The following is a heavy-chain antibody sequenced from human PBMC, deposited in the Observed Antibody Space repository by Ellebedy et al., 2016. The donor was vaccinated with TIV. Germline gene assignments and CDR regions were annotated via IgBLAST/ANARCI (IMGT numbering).Heavy chain of an antibody. Sequence: GESLKISCAASGFSFSSYWMSWVRQAPGEGLEWVANIRQDGNDKYYVDSVKGRFTISRDNAKNSLYLQMNSLRAEDTAVYYCASDGSYGDYRSPTHALTFWGQGTMVTVSS. V-gene: IGHV3-7*01. D-gene: IGHD4-17*01. CDR3: ASDGSYGDYRSPTHALTF. J-gene: IGHJ3*01. CDR2: IRQDGNDK. CDR1: GFSFSSYW.